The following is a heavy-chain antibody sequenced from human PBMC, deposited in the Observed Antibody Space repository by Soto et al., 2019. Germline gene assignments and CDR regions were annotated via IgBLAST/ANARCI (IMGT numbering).Heavy chain of an antibody. V-gene: IGHV3-9*01. Sequence: GGSLRVSCAASGLTFSNAWINWARQAPGKGLEWVSGISWNSGSIGYADSVKGRFTISRDNAKNSLYLQMNSLRAEDTALYYCAKDRFGRILEPEGYCGQGTLVTVSS. CDR3: AKDRFGRILEPEGY. J-gene: IGHJ4*02. CDR1: GLTFSNAW. D-gene: IGHD3-10*01. CDR2: ISWNSGSI.